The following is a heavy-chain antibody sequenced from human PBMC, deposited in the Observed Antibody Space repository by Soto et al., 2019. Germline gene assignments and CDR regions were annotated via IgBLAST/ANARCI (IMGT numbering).Heavy chain of an antibody. Sequence: QLQLQESGPGLVKPSETLSLTCTVSGGSISSSSYYWGWIRQPPGKGLEWIGSIYYRGSTYYNPSLKRRVTISGDTAKNQFSLKLSSVTAEDTAVYYCARVRGILSWFGGRFPYYGMDVWGQGTTVTVSS. J-gene: IGHJ6*02. CDR3: ARVRGILSWFGGRFPYYGMDV. CDR2: IYYRGST. V-gene: IGHV4-39*01. D-gene: IGHD3-10*01. CDR1: GGSISSSSYY.